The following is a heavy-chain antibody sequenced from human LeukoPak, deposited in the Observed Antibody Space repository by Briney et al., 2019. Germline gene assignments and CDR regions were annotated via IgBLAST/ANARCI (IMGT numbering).Heavy chain of an antibody. D-gene: IGHD2/OR15-2a*01. CDR2: IYPGDSDT. J-gene: IGHJ4*02. Sequence: GESLKISCYGSGYVFSSSWIGWVRQMPGKGLEWMGFIYPGDSDTRYSPSFQAQVTISADKSIGTAFLQWRSLKASDTAMYYCAVGTTPYFVDYWGQGTLVTVSS. CDR1: GYVFSSSW. CDR3: AVGTTPYFVDY. V-gene: IGHV5-51*01.